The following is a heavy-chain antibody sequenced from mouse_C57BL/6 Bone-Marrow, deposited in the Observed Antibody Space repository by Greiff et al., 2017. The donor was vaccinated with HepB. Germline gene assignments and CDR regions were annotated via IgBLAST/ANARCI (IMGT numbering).Heavy chain of an antibody. J-gene: IGHJ1*03. CDR1: GSTFTSYW. CDR3: ARQGRPGYFDV. V-gene: IGHV1-55*01. CDR2: IYPGSGST. Sequence: VQLQQPGAELVKPGASVKLSCKASGSTFTSYWITWVKQRPGQGLEWIGDIYPGSGSTNYNEKFKSKATLTVDPSSSTAYMQLSSLTSEDSAVYYCARQGRPGYFDVWGTGTTVTVSS. D-gene: IGHD3-3*01.